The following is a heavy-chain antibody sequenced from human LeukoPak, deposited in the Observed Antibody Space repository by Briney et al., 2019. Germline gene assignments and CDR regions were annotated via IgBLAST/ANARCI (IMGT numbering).Heavy chain of an antibody. Sequence: TSETLSLTCTVSGGSISSSSYYWGWIRQPPGKGLEWIGSIYYSGSTYYNPSLKSRVTISVDTSKNQFSLKLSSVTAADTAVYYCARTYFYGSGSYYWDAFDIWGQGTMVTVSS. CDR3: ARTYFYGSGSYYWDAFDI. J-gene: IGHJ3*02. CDR1: GGSISSSSYY. D-gene: IGHD3-10*01. CDR2: IYYSGST. V-gene: IGHV4-39*07.